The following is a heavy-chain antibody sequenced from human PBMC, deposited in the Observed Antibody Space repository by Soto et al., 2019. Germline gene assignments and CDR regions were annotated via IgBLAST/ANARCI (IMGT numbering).Heavy chain of an antibody. D-gene: IGHD1-26*01. Sequence: EVQLVESGGGLVQPGGSLRLSCAASGFTFSSYAMHWVRQAPGKGLEYVSAISSNGGSTYYANSVKGRFTISRDNSKYTLYLQMGSLRAEDMAVYYCAREGGSYYFDYWGQGTLVTVSS. V-gene: IGHV3-64*01. CDR1: GFTFSSYA. J-gene: IGHJ4*02. CDR3: AREGGSYYFDY. CDR2: ISSNGGST.